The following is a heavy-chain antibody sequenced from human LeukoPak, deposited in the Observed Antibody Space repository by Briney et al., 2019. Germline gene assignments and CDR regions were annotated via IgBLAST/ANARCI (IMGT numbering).Heavy chain of an antibody. CDR2: INHSGST. Sequence: SETLSLTCAVYGGSFSGYYWSWIRQPPGKGLEWIGEINHSGSTNYNPSLKSRVTISVDTSKNQFSLKLSSVTASDTAVYYCARSTTVTTSGGSTWGQGTLVTVSS. D-gene: IGHD4-17*01. CDR3: ARSTTVTTSGGST. V-gene: IGHV4-34*01. J-gene: IGHJ5*02. CDR1: GGSFSGYY.